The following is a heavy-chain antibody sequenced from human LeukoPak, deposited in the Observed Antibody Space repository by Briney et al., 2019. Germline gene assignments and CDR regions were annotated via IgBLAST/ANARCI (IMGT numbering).Heavy chain of an antibody. D-gene: IGHD3-3*01. CDR3: ARGPSITIFGVVMYTWFDP. V-gene: IGHV4-59*12. CDR2: IYYTGTT. Sequence: SETLSLTCSVSGGSISTYYWSWIRQPPGKGLEWIGYIYYTGTTNYNPSLRSRVTISVDASRNQFSLNLISVTAADTAVYYCARGPSITIFGVVMYTWFDPWGQGTPVSVSS. CDR1: GGSISTYY. J-gene: IGHJ5*02.